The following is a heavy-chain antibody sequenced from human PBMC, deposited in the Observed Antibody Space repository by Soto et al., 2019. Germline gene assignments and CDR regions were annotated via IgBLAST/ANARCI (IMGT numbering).Heavy chain of an antibody. CDR2: IYYSGST. V-gene: IGHV4-31*03. CDR1: GGSISSGGYY. J-gene: IGHJ5*02. D-gene: IGHD3-10*01. Sequence: SETLSLTCTVSGGSISSGGYYWSWIRQHPGKGLEWIGYIYYSGSTYYNPSLKSRVTISVDTSKNQFSLRLSSVTAADTAVYYCAREGAIRGVPRHWFDPWGQGTLVTVSS. CDR3: AREGAIRGVPRHWFDP.